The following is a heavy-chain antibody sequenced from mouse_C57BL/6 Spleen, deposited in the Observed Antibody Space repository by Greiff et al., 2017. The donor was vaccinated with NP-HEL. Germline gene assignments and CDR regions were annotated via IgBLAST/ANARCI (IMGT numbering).Heavy chain of an antibody. J-gene: IGHJ4*01. CDR1: GFTIKNTY. Sequence: VQLQQSVAELVRPGASVKLSCTASGFTIKNTYMHWVKQRPEQGLEWIGRIDPANGNTTYASKFQGKATITADTSSNTAYLQLSSLTTEDTAIYYCARGYYDYEDYAMDYWGQGTTVTVSS. CDR3: ARGYYDYEDYAMDY. V-gene: IGHV14-3*01. D-gene: IGHD2-4*01. CDR2: IDPANGNT.